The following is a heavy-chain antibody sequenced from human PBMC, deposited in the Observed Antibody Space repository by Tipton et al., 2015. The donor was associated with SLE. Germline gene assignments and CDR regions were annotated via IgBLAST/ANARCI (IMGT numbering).Heavy chain of an antibody. J-gene: IGHJ5*02. CDR1: GDSIYSSSFY. V-gene: IGHV4-39*01. CDR3: SRHPPGPPLAGWFDP. CDR2: FYYTGRS. Sequence: TLSLTCTVSGDSIYSSSFYWGWVRQPPGKGLEWVGSFYYTGRSYFNPSLQSRVTISADTSKNQFFLKVNSMTAADTAIYYCSRHPPGPPLAGWFDPWGQGTLVTVSA.